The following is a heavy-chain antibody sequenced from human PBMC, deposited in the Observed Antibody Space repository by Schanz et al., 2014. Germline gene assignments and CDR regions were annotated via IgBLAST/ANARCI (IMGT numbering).Heavy chain of an antibody. V-gene: IGHV3-74*01. J-gene: IGHJ4*02. CDR1: GFTFRNNW. CDR2: IDGEGTAT. Sequence: EPLVVESGGGLVHPGGSLRLSCAASGFTFRNNWMHWFRQGPGKGLSWVSRIDGEGTATRYADSVKGRFTVSRDNSKNTVYLQMNSLRAEDTAVYYCAKEESPPSLVDYWGQGTLVTVSS. CDR3: AKEESPPSLVDY.